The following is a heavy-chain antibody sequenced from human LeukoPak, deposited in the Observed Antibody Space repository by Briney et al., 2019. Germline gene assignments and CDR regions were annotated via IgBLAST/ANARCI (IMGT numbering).Heavy chain of an antibody. Sequence: ASVKVSCKASGYTFTSYGISWVRQAPGQGLEWMGWISAYNGNTNYAQKLQGRVTMTTDTFPSTAYMELRSLRSDDTAVYYCARDSLYCSGGSCPYNWFDPWGQGTLVTVSS. J-gene: IGHJ5*02. D-gene: IGHD2-15*01. CDR3: ARDSLYCSGGSCPYNWFDP. V-gene: IGHV1-18*01. CDR2: ISAYNGNT. CDR1: GYTFTSYG.